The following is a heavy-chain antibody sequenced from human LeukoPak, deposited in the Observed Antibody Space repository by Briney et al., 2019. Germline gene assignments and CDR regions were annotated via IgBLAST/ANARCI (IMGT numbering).Heavy chain of an antibody. D-gene: IGHD2-15*01. Sequence: GESLKISRKGSGYSFTSYWIGWVRQMPGKGLEWMGIIYPGDSDTRYSPSFQGQVTISADKSISTAYLQWSSLKTSDTAMYYCARRVVVAATKYYFDYWGQGTLVTVSS. V-gene: IGHV5-51*01. CDR2: IYPGDSDT. CDR3: ARRVVVAATKYYFDY. J-gene: IGHJ4*02. CDR1: GYSFTSYW.